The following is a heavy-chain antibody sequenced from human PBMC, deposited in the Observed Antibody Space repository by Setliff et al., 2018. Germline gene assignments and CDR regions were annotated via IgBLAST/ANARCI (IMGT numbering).Heavy chain of an antibody. Sequence: SETLSLTCAVYGGSFSGYYWSWIRQPPGKGLEWIGEIYHSGSTNYNPSFKSRVTISVDKSKNQFSLKLSSVTAADTAVYYCARALPLGFRSALIPWGQGTLVTVSS. J-gene: IGHJ5*02. V-gene: IGHV4-34*01. D-gene: IGHD3-16*02. CDR3: ARALPLGFRSALIP. CDR2: IYHSGST. CDR1: GGSFSGYY.